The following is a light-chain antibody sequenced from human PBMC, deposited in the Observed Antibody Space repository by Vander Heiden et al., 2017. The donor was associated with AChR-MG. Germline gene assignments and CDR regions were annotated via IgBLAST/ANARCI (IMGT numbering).Light chain of an antibody. V-gene: IGKV1-5*03. Sequence: DTQMTQSPSTLSASVGDRVTITCRANHGIGGWLAWYQQKPGKAPNLLIYKASTLETGVPSRFSGSVSGTEFTLTISSLQPDDFATYYCQQYNDYLATFGGGTKVEI. CDR2: KAS. CDR3: QQYNDYLAT. CDR1: HGIGGW. J-gene: IGKJ4*01.